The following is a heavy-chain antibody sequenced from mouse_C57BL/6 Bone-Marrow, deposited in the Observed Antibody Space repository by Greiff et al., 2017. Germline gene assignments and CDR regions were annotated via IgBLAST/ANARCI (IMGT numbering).Heavy chain of an antibody. V-gene: IGHV1-26*01. CDR2: INPNNGGT. CDR1: GYTFTDYY. Sequence: EVKLQQSGPELVKPGASVKISCKASGYTFTDYYMNWVKQSHGKSLEWIGDINPNNGGTSYNQKFKGKATLTVDKSSSTAYMELRSLTSEDSAVYYCARSIYYGYDGFAYWGQGTLVTVSA. J-gene: IGHJ3*01. CDR3: ARSIYYGYDGFAY. D-gene: IGHD2-2*01.